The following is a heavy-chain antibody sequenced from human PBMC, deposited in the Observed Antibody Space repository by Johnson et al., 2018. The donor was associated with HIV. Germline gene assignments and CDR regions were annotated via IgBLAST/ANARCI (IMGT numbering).Heavy chain of an antibody. CDR2: ISSSGSTI. V-gene: IGHV3-11*01. CDR3: ARDSPTGAAAGTGVAFDM. J-gene: IGHJ3*02. D-gene: IGHD6-13*01. Sequence: QVQLVESGGGLVKPGGSLRLSCAASGFTFSDYYMSWIRQAPGKGLEWVSYISSSGSTIYYADSVRGRFTISRDNGKTSLYLQMNSLRAEDTAFYYCARDSPTGAAAGTGVAFDMWGQGTMVTVSS. CDR1: GFTFSDYY.